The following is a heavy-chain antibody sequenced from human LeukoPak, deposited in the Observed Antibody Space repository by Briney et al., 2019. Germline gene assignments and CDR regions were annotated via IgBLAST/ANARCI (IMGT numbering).Heavy chain of an antibody. CDR2: ISSSSSCI. Sequence: GGSLRLSCAASGFTFITYSMNWVRQAPGKGLEWVSSISSSSSCIYYADSVKGRFTISRDNSKNTLYLQMNSLRAEDTAVYYCSKERDDYNDYWGQGTLVTVSS. V-gene: IGHV3-21*04. CDR3: SKERDDYNDY. J-gene: IGHJ4*02. CDR1: GFTFITYS.